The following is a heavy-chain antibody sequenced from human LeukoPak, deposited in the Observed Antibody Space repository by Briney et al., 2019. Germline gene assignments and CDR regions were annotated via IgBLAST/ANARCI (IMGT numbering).Heavy chain of an antibody. CDR3: ARYHTVTPPFDY. D-gene: IGHD4-17*01. CDR1: GGSISSSSYY. CDR2: IYYSGST. V-gene: IGHV4-39*01. J-gene: IGHJ4*02. Sequence: SETLSLTCTVSGGSISSSSYYWGWIRQPPGKGLEWIGSIYYSGSTYYNPSLKSRVTISVDTSKNQFSLKLSSVTAADTAMYYCARYHTVTPPFDYWGQGTLVTVSS.